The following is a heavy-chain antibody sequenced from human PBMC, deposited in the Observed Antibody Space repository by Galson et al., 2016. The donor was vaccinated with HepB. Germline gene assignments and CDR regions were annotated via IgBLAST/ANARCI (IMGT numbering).Heavy chain of an antibody. CDR1: GYTFTNYY. CDR2: INPSGGGT. J-gene: IGHJ4*02. CDR3: ARSYSRQFDH. D-gene: IGHD4-11*01. V-gene: IGHV1-46*01. Sequence: SVKVSCKASGYTFTNYYMHWVRQAPGQGLEWMGLINPSGGGTTYAQKFQGRVTMTRDTSTSTLYVEVSSLRSEDTAVYYCARSYSRQFDHWGQGTLVTVSS.